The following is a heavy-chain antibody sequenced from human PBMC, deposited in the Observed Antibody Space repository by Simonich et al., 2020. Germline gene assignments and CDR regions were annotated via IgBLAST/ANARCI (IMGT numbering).Heavy chain of an antibody. CDR2: TNPNKDGK. V-gene: IGHV1-2*02. D-gene: IGHD6-13*01. CDR3: AREEANGYSSSWNWFDP. CDR1: GYSFTGYC. J-gene: IGHJ5*02. Sequence: QVQLVQSGAEVKKPGASVKVSCKASGYSFTGYCMHWVRQAHGQGITWMGWTNPNKDGKHHAQKFQGRVTKTRDTSISPAYMELSRLRSDDTAVYYCAREEANGYSSSWNWFDPWGQGTLVTVSS.